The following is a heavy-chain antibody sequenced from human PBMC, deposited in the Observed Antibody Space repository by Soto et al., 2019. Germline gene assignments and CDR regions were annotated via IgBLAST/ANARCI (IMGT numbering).Heavy chain of an antibody. Sequence: GGSLRLSCAASGFPVSSNYMSWVRQAPGKGLEWVSVIYSGGSTYYADSVKGRFTISRDNSKNTLYLQMNSLRAEDTAVYYCARVYDFWSGYSDYWGQGTLVTVSS. V-gene: IGHV3-66*01. CDR3: ARVYDFWSGYSDY. CDR2: IYSGGST. D-gene: IGHD3-3*01. J-gene: IGHJ4*02. CDR1: GFPVSSNY.